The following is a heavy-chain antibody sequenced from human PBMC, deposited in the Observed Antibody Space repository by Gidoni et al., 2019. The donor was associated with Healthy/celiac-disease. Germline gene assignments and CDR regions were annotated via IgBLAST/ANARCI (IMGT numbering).Heavy chain of an antibody. D-gene: IGHD3-22*01. CDR3: ARSPSGYYYDSSGYYFDY. CDR2: NYPGDSDT. Sequence: EVQLVQSGAEVKKPGESLKISCTGSGYSFTSSWIGWVRQMPGKGLEWMGINYPGDSDTRYSPSFQGQVTISADKSISTAYLQWSSLKASDTAMYYCARSPSGYYYDSSGYYFDYWGQGTLVTVSS. CDR1: GYSFTSSW. J-gene: IGHJ4*02. V-gene: IGHV5-51*01.